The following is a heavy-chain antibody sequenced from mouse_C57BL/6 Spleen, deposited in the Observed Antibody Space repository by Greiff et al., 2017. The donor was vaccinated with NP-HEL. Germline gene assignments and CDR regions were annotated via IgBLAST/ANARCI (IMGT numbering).Heavy chain of an antibody. D-gene: IGHD4-1*01. CDR1: GFSLTSYG. J-gene: IGHJ3*01. Sequence: QVQLQQSGPGLVAPSPSLSITCTVSGFSLTSYGVDWVRQPPGQGLEWLGVIWGGGSTNYNSALMSRLSISKDNSKSQVFLKRNSLQTDDTAMYYCAKHWDGRFAYWGQGTLVTVSA. CDR2: IWGGGST. CDR3: AKHWDGRFAY. V-gene: IGHV2-9*01.